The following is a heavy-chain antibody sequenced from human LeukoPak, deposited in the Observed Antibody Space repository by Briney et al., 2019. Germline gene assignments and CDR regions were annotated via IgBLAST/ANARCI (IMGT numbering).Heavy chain of an antibody. CDR1: GFTFSSYA. Sequence: GGSLRLSCAASGFTFSSYAMSWVRQAPGKGLEWVSAISGSGGSTYYADSVKGRFTISRDNSKNTLYLQMNSLRAEDTAAYYCATHYYDSSGYYYDHAFDIWGQGTMVTVSS. CDR2: ISGSGGST. J-gene: IGHJ3*02. CDR3: ATHYYDSSGYYYDHAFDI. D-gene: IGHD3-22*01. V-gene: IGHV3-23*01.